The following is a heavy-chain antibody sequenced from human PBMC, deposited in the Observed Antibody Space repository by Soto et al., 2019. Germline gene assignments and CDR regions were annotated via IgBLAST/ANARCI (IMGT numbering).Heavy chain of an antibody. Sequence: QVQLVQAGAEVKKPGSSVKVSCKASGGTFSSYAISWVRQAPGQGLEWMGGIISIFGTADYAQKFQGRVTITADESTSTAYMELSSLSSEDTAVYYCARRDYDSSGYYDLGYWGQGTLVTVSS. V-gene: IGHV1-69*12. J-gene: IGHJ4*02. CDR1: GGTFSSYA. CDR2: IISIFGTA. D-gene: IGHD3-22*01. CDR3: ARRDYDSSGYYDLGY.